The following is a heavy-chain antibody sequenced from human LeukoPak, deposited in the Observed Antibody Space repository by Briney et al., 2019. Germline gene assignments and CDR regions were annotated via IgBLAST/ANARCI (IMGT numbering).Heavy chain of an antibody. J-gene: IGHJ4*02. V-gene: IGHV3-23*01. CDR1: GFSFSNFA. D-gene: IGHD4-17*01. Sequence: PGTSLRLSCTASGFSFSNFAMSWVRQAPGKGLEWVSVISGSGGTTHYADSVKGRFTISRDNSKSTLYLQMSSLRAEDTAVYYCARDNGDTVDYWGQGTLVTVSS. CDR3: ARDNGDTVDY. CDR2: ISGSGGTT.